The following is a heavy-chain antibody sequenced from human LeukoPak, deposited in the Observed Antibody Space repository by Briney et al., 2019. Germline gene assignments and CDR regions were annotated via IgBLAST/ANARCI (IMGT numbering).Heavy chain of an antibody. CDR3: VRGRLLRSTKYFDY. CDR2: IDAGATST. J-gene: IGHJ4*02. CDR1: GFPVNKYE. Sequence: GGSLRLSCAASGFPVNKYEMHWVRQAPGKGLEWVSYIDAGATSTNYADSVWGRFTLSRDNAQNSVHLQMNSLRDEDTAVYYCVRGRLLRSTKYFDYWGQEALVTVSS. D-gene: IGHD2-21*02. V-gene: IGHV3-48*03.